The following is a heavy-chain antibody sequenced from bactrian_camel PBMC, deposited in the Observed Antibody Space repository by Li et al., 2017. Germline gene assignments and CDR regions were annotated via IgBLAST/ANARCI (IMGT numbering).Heavy chain of an antibody. J-gene: IGHJ4*01. CDR1: RFTTDDSA. Sequence: GSLMLSCKGSRFTTDDSAMGWFRQAPGKEREAVAAIEGDGSTAYADSVVGRFTISQDNAKNTVSLQMNTLKPEDTATYYCATGEEYGTTWQSCPHTESYNYWGQGTQVTVS. D-gene: IGHD6*01. CDR2: IEGDGST. CDR3: ATGEEYGTTWQSCPHTESYNY. V-gene: IGHV3S63*01.